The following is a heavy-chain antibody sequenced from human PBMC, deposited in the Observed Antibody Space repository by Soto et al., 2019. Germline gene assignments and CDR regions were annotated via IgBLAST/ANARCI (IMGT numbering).Heavy chain of an antibody. V-gene: IGHV1-69*13. CDR2: IIPIFGTA. J-gene: IGHJ6*02. Sequence: SVKVSCKASGGTFSSYAISWVRQAPGQGLEWMGGIIPIFGTANYAQKFQGRVTITADESTSTAYMELSSLRSEDTAVYYCARDPRIAARLHYYYYGMDVWGQGTTVTVSS. CDR3: ARDPRIAARLHYYYYGMDV. CDR1: GGTFSSYA. D-gene: IGHD6-6*01.